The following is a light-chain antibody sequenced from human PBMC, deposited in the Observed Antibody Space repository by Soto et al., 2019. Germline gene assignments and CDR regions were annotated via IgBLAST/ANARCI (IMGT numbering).Light chain of an antibody. Sequence: QSVLTQPASVSGSPGQSITISCTGTSSDVGTYNLVSWYQQYPGKAPKLILYEVNKRPSGVSNRFSGSKSGNSASLTIPGLQAEDETVYYCCSYAGGSALYVFGTGTKVTVL. CDR2: EVN. V-gene: IGLV2-23*02. CDR1: SSDVGTYNL. J-gene: IGLJ1*01. CDR3: CSYAGGSALYV.